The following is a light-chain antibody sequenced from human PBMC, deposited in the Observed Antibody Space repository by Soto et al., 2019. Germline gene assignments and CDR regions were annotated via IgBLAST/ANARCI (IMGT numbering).Light chain of an antibody. J-gene: IGLJ1*01. V-gene: IGLV2-23*02. CDR3: CSYACFISYYV. CDR1: SSDVGNYNL. Sequence: QSVLTQPASVSGSPGQSITISCTGTSSDVGNYNLVSWYQQSPGKAPKLMIYEVSKRPSGVSNRFSGSSSGNTASLTISGLQAEDVADYYCCSYACFISYYVSVTGTMDTV. CDR2: EVS.